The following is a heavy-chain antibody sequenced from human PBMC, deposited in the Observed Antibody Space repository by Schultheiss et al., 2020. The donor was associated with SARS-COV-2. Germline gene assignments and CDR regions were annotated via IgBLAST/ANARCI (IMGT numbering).Heavy chain of an antibody. V-gene: IGHV3-48*01. CDR2: ISSSGSTI. J-gene: IGHJ4*02. Sequence: GGSLRLSCAASGFTFSSYWMHWVRQAPGKGLEWVSYISSSGSTIYYADSVKGRFTISRDNSKNTLYLQMNSLRAEDTAVYYCARERSFEYSSSWYGDYWGQGTLVTVSS. D-gene: IGHD6-13*01. CDR1: GFTFSSYW. CDR3: ARERSFEYSSSWYGDY.